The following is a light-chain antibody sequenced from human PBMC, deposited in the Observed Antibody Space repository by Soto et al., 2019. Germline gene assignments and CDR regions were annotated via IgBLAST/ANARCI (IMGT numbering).Light chain of an antibody. V-gene: IGLV2-14*01. CDR1: SSDVDTYKY. Sequence: QSALTQPASVSGSPGQSITISRTGTSSDVDTYKYVSWYQQHPGKAPKLMIYEVSYRPSGVSDRFSGSKSGNTASLTISGLQAEDEADYYCCSYAGSTTRVQFGGGTKVTVL. CDR2: EVS. CDR3: CSYAGSTTRVQ. J-gene: IGLJ2*01.